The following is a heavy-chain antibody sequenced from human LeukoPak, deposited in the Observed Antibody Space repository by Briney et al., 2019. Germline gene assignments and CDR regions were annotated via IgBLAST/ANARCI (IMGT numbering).Heavy chain of an antibody. CDR3: ARDDYGGLNY. CDR1: GFTLSSYS. J-gene: IGHJ4*02. D-gene: IGHD4-23*01. V-gene: IGHV3-74*01. Sequence: GGSLRLSCAASGFTLSSYSMHWVRQAPGKGLVWVSRINGDGSSTSYADSVKGRFTISRDNAKNTLYMQMNSRRAEDTAVYYCARDDYGGLNYWGQGTLVTVSS. CDR2: INGDGSST.